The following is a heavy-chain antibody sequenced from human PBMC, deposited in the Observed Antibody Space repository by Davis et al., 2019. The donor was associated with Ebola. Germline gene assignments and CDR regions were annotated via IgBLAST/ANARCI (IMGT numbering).Heavy chain of an antibody. D-gene: IGHD6-19*01. J-gene: IGHJ6*02. V-gene: IGHV3-11*06. CDR1: GFTFSAYY. CDR2: ISSSSSYT. CDR3: ASIAVAGDYGMDV. Sequence: GGSLRLSCAASGFTFSAYYMSWIRQAPGKGLEWVSYISSSSSYTNYADSVKGRFTISRDNAKNSLYLQMNSLRAEDTAVYYCASIAVAGDYGMDVWGQGTTVTVSS.